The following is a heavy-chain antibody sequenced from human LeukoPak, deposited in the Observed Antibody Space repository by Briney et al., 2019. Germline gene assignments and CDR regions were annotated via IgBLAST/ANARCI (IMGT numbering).Heavy chain of an antibody. D-gene: IGHD3-3*01. J-gene: IGHJ6*03. CDR1: GGSFSGYY. CDR2: INHSGST. CDR3: ARYWSGYYVDYYYMDV. Sequence: PSETLSLTCAVYGGSFSGYYWSWIRQPPGKGLEWIGEINHSGSTNYNPSLKSRVTISVDTSKNQFSLKLSSVTAADTAVYYCARYWSGYYVDYYYMDVWGKGTTVTVSS. V-gene: IGHV4-34*01.